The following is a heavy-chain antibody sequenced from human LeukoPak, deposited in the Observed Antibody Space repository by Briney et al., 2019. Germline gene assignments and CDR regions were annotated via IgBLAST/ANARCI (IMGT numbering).Heavy chain of an antibody. CDR2: VYHSGST. CDR1: GYSISNGYY. Sequence: SETLSLTCTVSGYSISNGYYWGWIRQPPGKGLRGIGSVYHSGSTYYNPSLKSRVTISVDTSKNQFSLKLSSVTAADTAVYYCARRNSAGFDYWGQGTLVTVSS. V-gene: IGHV4-38-2*02. D-gene: IGHD4-23*01. CDR3: ARRNSAGFDY. J-gene: IGHJ4*02.